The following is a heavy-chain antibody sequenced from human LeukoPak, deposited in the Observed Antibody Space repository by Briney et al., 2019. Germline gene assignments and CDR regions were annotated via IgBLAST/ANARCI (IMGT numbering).Heavy chain of an antibody. J-gene: IGHJ4*02. CDR2: INTNTGNP. Sequence: ASVKVSFKASGYTFTSYAMNWVRQAPGQGLEWMGWINTNTGNPTYAQGFTGRFVFSLDTSVSTAYLQISSLKAEDTAVYYCARGTSFTYYYDSSGTSFDYWGQGTLVTVSS. CDR1: GYTFTSYA. CDR3: ARGTSFTYYYDSSGTSFDY. D-gene: IGHD3-22*01. V-gene: IGHV7-4-1*02.